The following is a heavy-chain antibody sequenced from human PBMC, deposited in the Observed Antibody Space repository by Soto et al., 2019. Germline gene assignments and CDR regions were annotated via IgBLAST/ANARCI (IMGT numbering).Heavy chain of an antibody. CDR2: IGYDGTNK. V-gene: IGHV3-33*01. CDR1: GFTFSDFG. Sequence: QVELVESGGGVVQPGGSLRLSCAASGFTFSDFGIHWVRQAPGKGLEWVAVIGYDGTNKYYADSVKGRFTLSRDNSKNTLFLQRTSLRDEDTALYYCVRDRSGGSYYVFDFWGQGTMVTVSS. J-gene: IGHJ3*01. D-gene: IGHD1-26*01. CDR3: VRDRSGGSYYVFDF.